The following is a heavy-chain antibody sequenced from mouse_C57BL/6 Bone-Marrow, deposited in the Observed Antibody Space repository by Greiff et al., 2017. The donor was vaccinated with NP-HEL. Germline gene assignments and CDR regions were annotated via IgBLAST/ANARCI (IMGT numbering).Heavy chain of an antibody. J-gene: IGHJ3*01. D-gene: IGHD4-1*01. CDR1: GYTFTSYW. CDR2: IDPSDSET. Sequence: QVHVKQPGAELVRPGSSVKLSCKASGYTFTSYWMHWVKQRPIQGLEWIGNIDPSDSETHYNQKFKDKATLTVDKSSSTAYMQLSSLTSEDSAVYYCARNWDGFAYWGQGTLVTVSA. CDR3: ARNWDGFAY. V-gene: IGHV1-52*01.